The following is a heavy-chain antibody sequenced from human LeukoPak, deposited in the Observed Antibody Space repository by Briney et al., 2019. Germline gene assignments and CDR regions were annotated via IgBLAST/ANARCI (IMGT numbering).Heavy chain of an antibody. CDR3: ARAPYVWGSYRSSSSYFDY. J-gene: IGHJ4*02. CDR1: GFTFDDYG. D-gene: IGHD3-16*02. V-gene: IGHV3-20*04. Sequence: GGSLRLSCAASGFTFDDYGMSWVRQAPGEGLEWASGINWNGGSTGYADSVKGRFTISRDNAKNSLYLQMNSLRAEDTALYYCARAPYVWGSYRSSSSYFDYWGQGTLVTVSS. CDR2: INWNGGST.